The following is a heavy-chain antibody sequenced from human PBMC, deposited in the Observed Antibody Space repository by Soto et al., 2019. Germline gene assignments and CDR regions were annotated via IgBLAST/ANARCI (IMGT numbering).Heavy chain of an antibody. CDR2: MNPNSGGT. CDR1: GYTFTGYH. D-gene: IGHD3-10*01. Sequence: ASVKVSCKASGYTFTGYHMHWVRQAPGQRLESMGWMNPNSGGTNYAQKFQGRVTMTRDTSISTAYVEQSRLGSDDTAVYYCWEVKMPENCANKEYYFGFWGKGTLVTVSS. J-gene: IGHJ4*02. CDR3: WEVKMPENCANKEYYFGF. V-gene: IGHV1-2*02.